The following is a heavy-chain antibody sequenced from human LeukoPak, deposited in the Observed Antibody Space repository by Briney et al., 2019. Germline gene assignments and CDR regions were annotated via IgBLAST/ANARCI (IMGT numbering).Heavy chain of an antibody. V-gene: IGHV1-8*01. D-gene: IGHD3-22*01. Sequence: GASVKVSCKASGYTFTSYDINWVRQATGQGLEWMGWMNPNSGNTGYAQKFQGRATMTRNTSISTAYMELSSLRSEDTAVYYCARESGNYYDSRADYWGQGTLVTVSS. CDR3: ARESGNYYDSRADY. CDR1: GYTFTSYD. J-gene: IGHJ4*02. CDR2: MNPNSGNT.